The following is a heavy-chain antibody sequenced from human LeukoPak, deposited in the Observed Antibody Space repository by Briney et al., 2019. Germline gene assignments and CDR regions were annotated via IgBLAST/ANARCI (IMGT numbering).Heavy chain of an antibody. CDR1: GGFISSSSYY. J-gene: IGHJ4*02. CDR3: ARDLLPPPSIAAAGTLDY. Sequence: SETLSLTCTVSGGFISSSSYYWGWIRQPPGKGLEWIGSIYYSGSTYYNPSLKSRVTISVDTSKNQFSLKLSSVTAADTAVYYCARDLLPPPSIAAAGTLDYWGQGTLVTVSS. V-gene: IGHV4-39*07. CDR2: IYYSGST. D-gene: IGHD6-13*01.